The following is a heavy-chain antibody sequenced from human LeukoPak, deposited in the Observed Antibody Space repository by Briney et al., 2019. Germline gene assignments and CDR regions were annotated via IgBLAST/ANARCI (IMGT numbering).Heavy chain of an antibody. CDR1: GFTFRRYT. CDR3: ARDSSGPHSYDS. J-gene: IGHJ4*02. V-gene: IGHV3-48*01. D-gene: IGHD6-19*01. Sequence: GGSLRLSCAASGFTFRRYTLNWVRQAPGKGLEWISYIGSDNTTIDYADSVKGRFTISRDNSKNTLYLQMNSLRAEDTAVYYCARDSSGPHSYDSWGQGTLVTVSS. CDR2: IGSDNTTI.